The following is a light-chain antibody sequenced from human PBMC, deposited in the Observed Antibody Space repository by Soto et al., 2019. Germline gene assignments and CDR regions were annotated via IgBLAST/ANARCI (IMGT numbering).Light chain of an antibody. CDR3: QQRSNWPPFT. J-gene: IGKJ3*01. Sequence: EIVLTQSPATLSLSTGERATLSCRASQSVSSYLAWYQQKPGQAHRLLIYDASNRATGIPARFIGSGSGTDFALTISSLEPEDFAVYYCQQRSNWPPFTFGPGTKVDIK. V-gene: IGKV3-11*01. CDR1: QSVSSY. CDR2: DAS.